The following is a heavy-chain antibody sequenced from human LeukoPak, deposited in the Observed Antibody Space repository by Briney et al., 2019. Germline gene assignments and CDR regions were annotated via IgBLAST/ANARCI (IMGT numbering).Heavy chain of an antibody. V-gene: IGHV3-23*01. J-gene: IGHJ3*01. D-gene: IGHD3-3*01. Sequence: GGSLRLSCAASGFTFSDYAMNWVRQAPGKGLEWVLGISGGGYSTYYADAVEGRFTISRDNSKNTFYLQLNSLRVEDTAVYYCAKDSAPTTIFGVIIAQDAFDVWGRGAMVTVSS. CDR1: GFTFSDYA. CDR2: ISGGGYST. CDR3: AKDSAPTTIFGVIIAQDAFDV.